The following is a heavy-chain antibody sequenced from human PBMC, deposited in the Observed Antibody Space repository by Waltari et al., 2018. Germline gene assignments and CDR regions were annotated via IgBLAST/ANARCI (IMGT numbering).Heavy chain of an antibody. J-gene: IGHJ5*02. Sequence: AASGFTFSSYAMHWVRQAPGKGLEWVAVISYDGSNKYYADSVKGRFTISRDNSKNTLYLQMNSLRAEDTAVYYCARATRVVVVVAATPASFDPWGQGTLVTVSS. CDR1: GFTFSSYA. V-gene: IGHV3-30-3*01. CDR2: ISYDGSNK. CDR3: ARATRVVVVVAATPASFDP. D-gene: IGHD2-15*01.